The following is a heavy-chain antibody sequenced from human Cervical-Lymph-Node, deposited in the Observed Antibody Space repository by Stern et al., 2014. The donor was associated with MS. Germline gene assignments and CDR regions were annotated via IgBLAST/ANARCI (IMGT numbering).Heavy chain of an antibody. CDR2: MNPYSGNT. D-gene: IGHD2-2*01. J-gene: IGHJ4*02. Sequence: QVQLVESGAEVKKPGDSVKVSCKASGYTFSSYDITWVRQASGHGLEWMGWMNPYSGNTGYAQKFKGRVSMTSDPSISTVYMELTSLTSDDTAVYFCARAVRNQLLSEYWGQGTLVTVSS. CDR3: ARAVRNQLLSEY. CDR1: GYTFSSYD. V-gene: IGHV1-8*01.